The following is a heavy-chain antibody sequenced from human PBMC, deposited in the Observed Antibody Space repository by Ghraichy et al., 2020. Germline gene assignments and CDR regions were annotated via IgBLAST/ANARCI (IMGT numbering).Heavy chain of an antibody. J-gene: IGHJ3*02. V-gene: IGHV3-30-3*01. Sequence: GGSLRLSCAASGFTFSSYAMHWVRQAPGKGLEWVAVISYDGSNKYYADSVKGRFTISRDNSKNTLYLQMNSLRAEDTAVYYCARDQIPVEMATVTMNDAFDIWGQGTMVTVSS. CDR1: GFTFSSYA. D-gene: IGHD5-24*01. CDR3: ARDQIPVEMATVTMNDAFDI. CDR2: ISYDGSNK.